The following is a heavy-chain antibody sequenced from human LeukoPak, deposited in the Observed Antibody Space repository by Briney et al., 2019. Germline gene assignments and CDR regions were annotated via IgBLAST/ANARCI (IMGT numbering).Heavy chain of an antibody. V-gene: IGHV3-74*01. J-gene: IGHJ4*02. Sequence: GGSLRLSCAASGFTFSNYWMHWVRQAPGKGLVWVSHIKSDGSTTSYADSVKGRFTFSRDNAKNTLFLQMSSLRVEDTAVYYCVRVGGETTGPNWGQGTLVTVSS. CDR2: IKSDGSTT. CDR3: VRVGGETTGPN. CDR1: GFTFSNYW. D-gene: IGHD4-17*01.